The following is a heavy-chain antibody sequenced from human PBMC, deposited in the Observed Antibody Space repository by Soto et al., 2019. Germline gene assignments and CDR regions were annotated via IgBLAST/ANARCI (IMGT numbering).Heavy chain of an antibody. CDR2: IYSGGST. D-gene: IGHD3-22*01. V-gene: IGHV3-53*01. J-gene: IGHJ6*02. Sequence: GGSLRLSCAASGFTISSNYMSWVRQAPGKGLEWVSVIYSGGSTYYADSVKGRFTISRDNSKNTLYLQMNSLRAEDTAVYYCARELIVTYYYYGMDVWGQGTTVTVSS. CDR1: GFTISSNY. CDR3: ARELIVTYYYYGMDV.